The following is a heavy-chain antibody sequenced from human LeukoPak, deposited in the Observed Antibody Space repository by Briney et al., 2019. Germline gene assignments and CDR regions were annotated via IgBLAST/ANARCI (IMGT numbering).Heavy chain of an antibody. CDR1: GFTFSSYA. V-gene: IGHV3-9*01. D-gene: IGHD4-23*01. Sequence: PGGSLRLSCAASGFTFSSYAMSWVRQAPGKGLEWVSGINWNSGTIGYADSVKGRFTISRDNAKNSLYLQVSSLGTEDTALYYCAKDTQGMTGGFDYWGQGTLVTVSS. J-gene: IGHJ4*02. CDR3: AKDTQGMTGGFDY. CDR2: INWNSGTI.